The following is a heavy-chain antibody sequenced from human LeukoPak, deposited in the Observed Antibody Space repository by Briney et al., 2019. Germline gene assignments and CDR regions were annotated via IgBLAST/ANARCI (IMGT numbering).Heavy chain of an antibody. D-gene: IGHD6-13*01. J-gene: IGHJ6*03. Sequence: GESLKISCKGSGYSFTSYWIGWVRQMPGKGLEWMGIIYPGDSDTRYSPSFQGQVTISADKSISTAYLQWSSLKASDTAMYYCARLRPPAAGTGYMDVWGKGTTVTVSS. CDR2: IYPGDSDT. V-gene: IGHV5-51*01. CDR1: GYSFTSYW. CDR3: ARLRPPAAGTGYMDV.